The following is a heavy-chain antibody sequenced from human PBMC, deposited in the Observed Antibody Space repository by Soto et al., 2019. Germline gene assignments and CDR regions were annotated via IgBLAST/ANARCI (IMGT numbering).Heavy chain of an antibody. D-gene: IGHD6-13*01. CDR2: ISSSSSYI. CDR1: GFTFSSYS. CDR3: ARGQYSSSWYQKGGDY. Sequence: GGSLRLSCAASGFTFSSYSMNWVRQAPGKGLEWVSYISSSSSYIYYADSVKGRFTISRDNAKNSLYLQMNSLRDEDTAVYYCARGQYSSSWYQKGGDYWGQGTLVTVSS. J-gene: IGHJ4*02. V-gene: IGHV3-21*05.